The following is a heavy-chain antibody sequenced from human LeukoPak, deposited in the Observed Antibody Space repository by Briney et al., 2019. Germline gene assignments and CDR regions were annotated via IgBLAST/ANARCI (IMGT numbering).Heavy chain of an antibody. J-gene: IGHJ6*02. CDR3: ARVTVAAVDV. V-gene: IGHV3-53*04. Sequence: GGSLRLSCAASGFTVSSNYMSWVRQAPGKGLEWVSVIYSGGSTYYADSVKGRLTISRHNSKGTLYLQMNSLRAEDTAVYYCARVTVAAVDVWGRGTTVTVSS. CDR2: IYSGGST. D-gene: IGHD4-23*01. CDR1: GFTVSSNY.